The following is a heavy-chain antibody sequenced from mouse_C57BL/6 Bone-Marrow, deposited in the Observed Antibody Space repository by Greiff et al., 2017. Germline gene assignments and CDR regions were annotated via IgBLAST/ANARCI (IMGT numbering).Heavy chain of an antibody. Sequence: EVKVVESGGGLVQPGGSLSLSCAASGFTFTDYYMSWVRQPPGKALEWLGFIRNKANGYTTEYSASVKGRFTISRDNSQSILYLQMNALRAEDSATYYCARCLSYYAMDYWGQGTSVTVSS. J-gene: IGHJ4*01. CDR3: ARCLSYYAMDY. CDR2: IRNKANGYTT. CDR1: GFTFTDYY. V-gene: IGHV7-3*01.